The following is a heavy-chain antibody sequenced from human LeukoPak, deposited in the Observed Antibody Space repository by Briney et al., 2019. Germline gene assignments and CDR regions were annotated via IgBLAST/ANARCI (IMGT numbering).Heavy chain of an antibody. CDR2: ISTDGAIT. V-gene: IGHV3-74*01. Sequence: GGSLRLSCAASGFTFTSVWMHWFRQAPGKGLVWVSRISTDGAITGYADSVKGRFTISRDNAKNTLYLQMNGLRAEDTAVYYCARDRTTVTLFDYWGQGALVTVSS. D-gene: IGHD4-17*01. CDR3: ARDRTTVTLFDY. J-gene: IGHJ4*02. CDR1: GFTFTSVW.